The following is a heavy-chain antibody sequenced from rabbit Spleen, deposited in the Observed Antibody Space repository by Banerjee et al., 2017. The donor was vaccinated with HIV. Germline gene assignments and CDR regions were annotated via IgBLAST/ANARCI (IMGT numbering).Heavy chain of an antibody. CDR3: AREGSASGYAFNL. CDR2: ISAGSSGST. D-gene: IGHD1-1*01. Sequence: QQLVESGGGLVKPGASLTLTCKASGIDFSSGYYLCWVRQAPGKGLEWIACISAGSSGSTYYPTWARGRFTISKTSSTTVTLQLTSLTAADTATYFCAREGSASGYAFNLWGPGTLVTVS. J-gene: IGHJ4*01. CDR1: GIDFSSGYY. V-gene: IGHV1S40*01.